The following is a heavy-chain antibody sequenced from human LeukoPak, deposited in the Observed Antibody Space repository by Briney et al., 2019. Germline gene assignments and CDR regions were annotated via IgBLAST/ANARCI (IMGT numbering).Heavy chain of an antibody. Sequence: SETLSLTCTVSGGSISSGSYYWSWIRQPAGKGLEWIGRIYTSGSTNYNPSLKSRVTISVDTSKNQFSLKLSSVTAADTAVYYCARVRVAATTLTFDYWGQGTLVTVSS. D-gene: IGHD2-15*01. CDR2: IYTSGST. CDR1: GGSISSGSYY. CDR3: ARVRVAATTLTFDY. V-gene: IGHV4-61*02. J-gene: IGHJ4*02.